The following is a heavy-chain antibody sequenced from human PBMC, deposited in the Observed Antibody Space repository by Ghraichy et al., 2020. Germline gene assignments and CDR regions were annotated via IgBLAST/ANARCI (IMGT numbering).Heavy chain of an antibody. CDR3: ARGRSSVVGSATAPFHY. V-gene: IGHV1-2*06. D-gene: IGHD1-26*01. CDR2: INPNTGAP. J-gene: IGHJ4*02. CDR1: GYTFTDYY. Sequence: ASVKVSCKASGYTFTDYYLHWVRQTPGQGLEWMGRINPNTGAPNFAPDFQLRVTMTRDTSISTAYMELSRLRFDDTAIYYCARGRSSVVGSATAPFHYWGQGALATVST.